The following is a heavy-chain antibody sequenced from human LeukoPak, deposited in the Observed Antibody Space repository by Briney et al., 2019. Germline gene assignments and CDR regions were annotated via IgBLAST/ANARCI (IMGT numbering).Heavy chain of an antibody. V-gene: IGHV1-69*04. Sequence: GSSVKVSCKASGGTFISYTISWVRQAPGQGLEWMGRIIPILGIANYAQKFQGRVTITADKSTSTAYMELSSLRSEDTAVYYCARERLELRGDYYYYYGMDVWGQGTTVTFSS. CDR1: GGTFISYT. CDR2: IIPILGIA. J-gene: IGHJ6*02. CDR3: ARERLELRGDYYYYYGMDV. D-gene: IGHD1-7*01.